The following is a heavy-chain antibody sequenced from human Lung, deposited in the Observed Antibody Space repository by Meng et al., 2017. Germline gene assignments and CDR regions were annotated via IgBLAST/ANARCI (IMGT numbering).Heavy chain of an antibody. D-gene: IGHD4-11*01. J-gene: IGHJ4*02. Sequence: VQVTDWGAWCLKPSGPLSPPCVVSGGSFSDYYWGWIRQPPGKGLEWIGEINHSGSTNYNPSLESRATISVDTSQNNLSLKLSSVTAADSAVYYCARGPTTMAHDFDYWGQGTLVTVSS. CDR2: INHSGST. CDR1: GGSFSDYY. CDR3: ARGPTTMAHDFDY. V-gene: IGHV4-34*01.